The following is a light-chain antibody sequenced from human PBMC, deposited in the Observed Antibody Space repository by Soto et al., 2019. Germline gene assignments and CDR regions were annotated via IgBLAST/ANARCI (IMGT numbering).Light chain of an antibody. V-gene: IGKV1-8*01. CDR1: QGISSY. Sequence: AIRMTQSPSSFSASTGDRVTITCRASQGISSYLAWYQQKPGKAPKLLIYAASTLQSGVPSRFSGSGSGPDFTLIISCLQSEDFATYCCQQYYSYPYTFGQGTKLEIK. CDR2: AAS. CDR3: QQYYSYPYT. J-gene: IGKJ2*01.